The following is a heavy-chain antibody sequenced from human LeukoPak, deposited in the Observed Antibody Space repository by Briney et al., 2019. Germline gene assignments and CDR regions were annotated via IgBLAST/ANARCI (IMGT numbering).Heavy chain of an antibody. Sequence: SETLSLTCTVSGGSISGYYWSWIRQPAGKGLEWIGRIYFSGSTNYNPSLKSRVTISVDTSKNQFSLKLSSVTAADTAAYYCTRGHPGVVRGTNWFDPWGQGTLVTVSS. V-gene: IGHV4-4*07. D-gene: IGHD3-10*01. CDR2: IYFSGST. CDR1: GGSISGYY. J-gene: IGHJ5*02. CDR3: TRGHPGVVRGTNWFDP.